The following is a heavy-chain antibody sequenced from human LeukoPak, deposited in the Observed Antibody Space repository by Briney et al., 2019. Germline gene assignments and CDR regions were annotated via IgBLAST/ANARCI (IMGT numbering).Heavy chain of an antibody. CDR3: ARAGGYCGRISCPYYFDY. Sequence: VASVKVSCKASGYTFTGYYMHWVRQAPGQGLEWTGWMNPNSGNTGYAQKFQGRVTMTRNTSISTAYMELSSLRSEDTAVYYCARAGGYCGRISCPYYFDYWGQGSLVAVSS. D-gene: IGHD2-15*01. CDR2: MNPNSGNT. CDR1: GYTFTGYY. V-gene: IGHV1-8*02. J-gene: IGHJ4*02.